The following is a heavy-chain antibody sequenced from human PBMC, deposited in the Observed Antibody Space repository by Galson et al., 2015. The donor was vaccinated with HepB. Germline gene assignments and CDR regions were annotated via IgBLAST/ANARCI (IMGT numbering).Heavy chain of an antibody. J-gene: IGHJ3*02. D-gene: IGHD2-8*02. V-gene: IGHV3-48*02. CDR2: IRRSGSPT. CDR1: GFRFSDFS. Sequence: SLRLSCAASGFRFSDFSMNWVRQTPGKGLEWISYIRRSGSPTHYTTSVMGRFTISRDNARNSLYLQMDSLGDEDTAVYYCASELPGGLFESAFAICGQGTLVTVSS. CDR3: ASELPGGLFESAFAI.